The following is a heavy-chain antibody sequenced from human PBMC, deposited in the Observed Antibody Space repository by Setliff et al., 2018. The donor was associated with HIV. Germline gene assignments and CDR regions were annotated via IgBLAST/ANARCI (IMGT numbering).Heavy chain of an antibody. CDR1: GFSFSNAW. J-gene: IGHJ4*02. V-gene: IGHV3-15*01. CDR2: IKSKTEGGTT. CDR3: AREDIARGIGDY. D-gene: IGHD2-21*01. Sequence: GGSLRLSCAASGFSFSNAWMSWVRQAPGKGLEWVGRIKSKTEGGTTDYAAPVKGRFTISRDDSKNTLYLQMNSLRAEDTAVYYCAREDIARGIGDYWGQGTLVTVS.